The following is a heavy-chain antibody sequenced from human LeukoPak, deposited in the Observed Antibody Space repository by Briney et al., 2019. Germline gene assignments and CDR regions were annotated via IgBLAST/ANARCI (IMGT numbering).Heavy chain of an antibody. Sequence: PGGSLRLSCAASGFTFSSCGMHWVRQAPGKGLEWVAVISYDGSNKYYADSVKGRFTISRDNSKNTLYLQMNSLRAEDTAVYYCAKDKRSYYDSSGLDYWGQGTLVTVSS. CDR2: ISYDGSNK. CDR3: AKDKRSYYDSSGLDY. V-gene: IGHV3-30*18. D-gene: IGHD3-22*01. CDR1: GFTFSSCG. J-gene: IGHJ4*02.